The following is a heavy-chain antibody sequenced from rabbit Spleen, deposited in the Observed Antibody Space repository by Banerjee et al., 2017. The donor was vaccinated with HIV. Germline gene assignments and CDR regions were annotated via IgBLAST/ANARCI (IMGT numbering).Heavy chain of an antibody. CDR3: ARSLGGYIAKYNI. V-gene: IGHV1S69*01. CDR1: GFSLSDYY. D-gene: IGHD1-1*01. Sequence: QSVEESGGSLVTPGTPLTLTCTPSGFSLSDYYLRWVRQAPGKGLEWIAFIGAGSGGTIYANWAKARFAISKTSTTMDLKITSPTTEDTASYFCARSLGGYIAKYNIWGQGTLVTVS. CDR2: IGAGSGGT. J-gene: IGHJ4*02.